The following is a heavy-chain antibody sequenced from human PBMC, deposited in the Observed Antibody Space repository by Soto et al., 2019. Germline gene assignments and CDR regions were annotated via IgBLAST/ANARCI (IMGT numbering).Heavy chain of an antibody. CDR2: ILVAGST. D-gene: IGHD2-8*02. V-gene: IGHV3-23*01. J-gene: IGHJ3*02. CDR3: AKATATGGGAFDI. CDR1: GFICSSYD. Sequence: GGSLRLSCAASGFICSSYDMSWVRQAPGKGLEWVPTILVAGSTHYEDSVKGRFTISRDTSKNTVYLQMNSLTAGDTAVYYCAKATATGGGAFDICGQGTMVTVSS.